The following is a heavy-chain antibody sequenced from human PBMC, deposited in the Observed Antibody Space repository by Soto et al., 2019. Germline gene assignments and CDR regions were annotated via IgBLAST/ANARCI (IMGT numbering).Heavy chain of an antibody. Sequence: GGSLRLSCAASGFTFSSYWMSWVRQAPGKGLEWVANIKQDGSEKYYVDSVKGRFTISRDNAKNSLYLQMNSLRAEDTAVYYCARVGMLGYCSSTSCVYAFDIWGQGTMVTVSS. CDR3: ARVGMLGYCSSTSCVYAFDI. CDR1: GFTFSSYW. V-gene: IGHV3-7*01. J-gene: IGHJ3*02. D-gene: IGHD2-2*01. CDR2: IKQDGSEK.